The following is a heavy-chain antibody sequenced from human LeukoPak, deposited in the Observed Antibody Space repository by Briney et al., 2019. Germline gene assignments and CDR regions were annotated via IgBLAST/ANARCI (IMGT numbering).Heavy chain of an antibody. CDR1: GYSFTSYW. CDR2: IYPGDSDT. D-gene: IGHD3-22*01. Sequence: GESLKISCMGSGYSFTSYWIGWVRQMPGKGLEWMGIIYPGDSDTRYSPSFQGQVTISADKSISTAYLQWSSLKASDTAMYYCARHRAYDSNGYYGSDAFDIWGQGTMVTVSS. J-gene: IGHJ3*02. CDR3: ARHRAYDSNGYYGSDAFDI. V-gene: IGHV5-51*01.